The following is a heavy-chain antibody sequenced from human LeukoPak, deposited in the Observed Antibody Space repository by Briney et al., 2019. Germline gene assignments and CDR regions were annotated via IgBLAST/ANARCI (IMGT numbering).Heavy chain of an antibody. D-gene: IGHD5-18*01. J-gene: IGHJ4*02. CDR1: GFTFSSYA. CDR3: AKYGVVQLWSPLFDY. CDR2: ISGSGGST. V-gene: IGHV3-23*01. Sequence: GGSLRLSCAASGFTFSSYAMSWVRQAPGKGLEWVSAISGSGGSTYYADSVKGRFTISRDNSKNTLYLQMNSLRAEGTAVYYCAKYGVVQLWSPLFDYWGQGTLVTVSS.